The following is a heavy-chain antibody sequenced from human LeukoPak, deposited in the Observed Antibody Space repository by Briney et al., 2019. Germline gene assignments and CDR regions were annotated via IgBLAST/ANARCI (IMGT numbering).Heavy chain of an antibody. CDR3: ASRPLDTAMVGAFDI. V-gene: IGHV3-66*01. D-gene: IGHD5-18*01. J-gene: IGHJ3*02. CDR1: GFTVSSNY. CDR2: IYSGGST. Sequence: GGSLRLSCAASGFTVSSNYMSWVRQAPGKGLEWVSVIYSGGSTYYADSVKGRFTISRDNSKNTLYLQMNSLRAEDTAVYYCASRPLDTAMVGAFDIWGQGTMVTVSS.